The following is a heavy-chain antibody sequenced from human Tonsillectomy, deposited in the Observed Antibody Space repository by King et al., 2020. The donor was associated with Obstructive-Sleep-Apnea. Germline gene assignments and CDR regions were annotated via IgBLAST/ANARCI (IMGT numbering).Heavy chain of an antibody. CDR1: VGSIRGYY. V-gene: IGHV4-59*01. D-gene: IGHD3-10*01. CDR3: ARVGRPYFYYYGMDV. J-gene: IGHJ6*02. Sequence: QLQESGPGLVKPSETLSLTCTVSVGSIRGYYWSWIRQPPGKGLEWIGDISFTGSTNYNPSLKSRVPLSVDTSKNPFSLKLGPVTAADTAVYYCARVGRPYFYYYGMDVWGQGTTVTVSS. CDR2: ISFTGST.